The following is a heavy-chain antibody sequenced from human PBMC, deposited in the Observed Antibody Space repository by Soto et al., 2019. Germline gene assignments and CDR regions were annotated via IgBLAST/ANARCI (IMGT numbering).Heavy chain of an antibody. D-gene: IGHD4-17*01. Sequence: ASVKVSCKASGYTFTSYAMHWVRQAPGQRLEWMGWINAGNGNTKYSQKFQGRVTITRDTSASTAYMELSSLRSEDTAVCYCAIPTVPRYGDYVEYYFDYWGQGTLVTVSS. V-gene: IGHV1-3*01. CDR3: AIPTVPRYGDYVEYYFDY. CDR2: INAGNGNT. J-gene: IGHJ4*02. CDR1: GYTFTSYA.